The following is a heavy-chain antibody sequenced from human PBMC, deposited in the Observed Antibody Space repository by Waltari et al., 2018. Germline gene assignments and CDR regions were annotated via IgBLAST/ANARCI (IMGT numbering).Heavy chain of an antibody. CDR1: GYPFNHYG. CDR3: AKAGGIYNYPLDP. J-gene: IGHJ5*02. V-gene: IGHV3-30*18. CDR2: ISSDGSGK. Sequence: QVEESGGGVVQPGGSLRLSCVASGYPFNHYGMHWVRQAPGKGLWWLVVISSDGSGKYYADSMKGRFTMSRDNSKNTVYLQMNSLRPEDTAVYYCAKAGGIYNYPLDPWGQGTLVTVSS. D-gene: IGHD1-26*01.